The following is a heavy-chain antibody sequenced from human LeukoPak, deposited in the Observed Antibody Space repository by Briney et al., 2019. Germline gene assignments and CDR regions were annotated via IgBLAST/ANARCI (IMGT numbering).Heavy chain of an antibody. CDR3: ARDKSWGGSGRYHDY. J-gene: IGHJ4*02. CDR1: GFPFSSHA. D-gene: IGHD6-19*01. Sequence: PGGPLRLSCAASGFPFSSHAMHWVRQAPGKGLEWVALISFDGSSKDYTDSVKGRFTISRDNSKNTLYLQMNSLRADDTAVYFCARDKSWGGSGRYHDYWGQGTLVTVSS. CDR2: ISFDGSSK. V-gene: IGHV3-30*04.